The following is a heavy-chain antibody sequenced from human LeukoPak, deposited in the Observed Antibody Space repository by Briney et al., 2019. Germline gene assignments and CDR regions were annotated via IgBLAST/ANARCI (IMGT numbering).Heavy chain of an antibody. J-gene: IGHJ3*02. D-gene: IGHD6-19*01. CDR2: IKQDGSEK. V-gene: IGHV3-7*01. CDR1: GFTFSSYW. CDR3: ARGRASGWSTDAFDI. Sequence: GGSLRLSCAASGFTFSSYWMSWVRQAPGKGLEWVANIKQDGSEKYYVDSVKGRFTISRDNAKNSLYLQMNSLRAEDTAVYYCARGRASGWSTDAFDIWGQGTMVTVSS.